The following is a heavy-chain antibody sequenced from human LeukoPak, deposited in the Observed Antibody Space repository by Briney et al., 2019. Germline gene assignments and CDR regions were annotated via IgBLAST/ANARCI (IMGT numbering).Heavy chain of an antibody. V-gene: IGHV5-51*01. CDR2: IYPGDSDT. CDR3: ARQIRTGTTGDAFDI. J-gene: IGHJ3*02. CDR1: GYSFTNSW. Sequence: GESLKISCKGSGYSFTNSWIGWVRQMPGKGLEWMGIIYPGDSDTRYSPSFQGQVTISADKSISTAYLQWSSLKASDTAMYYCARQIRTGTTGDAFDIWGQGTMVTVSS. D-gene: IGHD1-7*01.